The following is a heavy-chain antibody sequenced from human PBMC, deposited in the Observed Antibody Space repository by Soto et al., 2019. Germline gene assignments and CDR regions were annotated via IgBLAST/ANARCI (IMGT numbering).Heavy chain of an antibody. CDR1: GFTFSSYG. CDR3: ARPDEIAAAGTDYYYGMDV. V-gene: IGHV3-33*01. CDR2: IWYDGSNK. Sequence: PGGSLRLSCAASGFTFSSYGMHWVRQAPGKGLEWVAVIWYDGSNKYYADSVKGRFTISRDNSKNTLYLQMNSLRAEDTAVYYCARPDEIAAAGTDYYYGMDVWGQGTTVTVS. J-gene: IGHJ6*02. D-gene: IGHD6-13*01.